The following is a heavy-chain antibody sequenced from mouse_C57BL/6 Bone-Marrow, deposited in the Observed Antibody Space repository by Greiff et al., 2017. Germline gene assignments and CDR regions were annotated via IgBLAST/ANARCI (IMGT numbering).Heavy chain of an antibody. J-gene: IGHJ2*01. CDR2: IDPSDSYT. CDR1: GYTFTSYW. Sequence: QVQLQQPGAELVMPGASVKLSCKASGYTFTSYWMHWVKQRPGQGLEWIGEIDPSDSYTTYNQKFKGKSTLTVDKSSSTAYMQLSSLTSEDSAVYYCARDYYGCFDYWGQGTTLTVSS. D-gene: IGHD1-1*01. CDR3: ARDYYGCFDY. V-gene: IGHV1-69*01.